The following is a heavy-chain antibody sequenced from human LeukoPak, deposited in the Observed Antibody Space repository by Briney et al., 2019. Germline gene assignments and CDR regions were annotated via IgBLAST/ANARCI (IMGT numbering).Heavy chain of an antibody. CDR2: INHSGST. Sequence: SETLSLTCAVYGGSFSGYYWSWIRQPPGKGLEWIGEINHSGSTNYNPSLKSRVTISVDTSKNQFSLKLSSVTAADTAVYYCASQRVWGSYRLYFDYWGQGTLVTVSS. D-gene: IGHD3-16*02. CDR1: GGSFSGYY. V-gene: IGHV4-34*01. CDR3: ASQRVWGSYRLYFDY. J-gene: IGHJ4*02.